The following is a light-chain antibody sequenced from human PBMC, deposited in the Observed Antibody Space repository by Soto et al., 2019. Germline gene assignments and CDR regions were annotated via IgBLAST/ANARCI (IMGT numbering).Light chain of an antibody. V-gene: IGKV3D-15*01. J-gene: IGKJ4*01. CDR1: QSVGSS. CDR3: QQYNSWPLT. Sequence: EVEVAQSPPTLSLSPGERATLSCRASQSVGSSFAWYQQRPGQAPGLVIYDIFTRATGVPTRISGSGSGTEFTLTISSLQSEDFAVYYCQQYNSWPLTFGGGTKVDIK. CDR2: DIF.